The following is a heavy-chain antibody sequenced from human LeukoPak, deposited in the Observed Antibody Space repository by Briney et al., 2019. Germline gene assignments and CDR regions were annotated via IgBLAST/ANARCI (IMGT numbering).Heavy chain of an antibody. CDR2: IKQDGSEK. CDR3: ARMYYYGSGSSDY. D-gene: IGHD3-10*01. V-gene: IGHV3-7*01. CDR1: GFTFSSYW. Sequence: GGALRLSCAASGFTFSSYWMSWVRQAPGKGLEWVANIKQDGSEKYYVDSVKGRFTISRDNAKNSLYLQMNSLRAEDTAVYYCARMYYYGSGSSDYWGQGTLVTVSS. J-gene: IGHJ4*02.